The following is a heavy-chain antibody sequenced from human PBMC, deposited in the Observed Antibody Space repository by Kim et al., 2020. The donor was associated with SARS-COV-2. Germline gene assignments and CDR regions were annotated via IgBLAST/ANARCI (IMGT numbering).Heavy chain of an antibody. CDR2: VSVSGTTT. D-gene: IGHD2-15*01. Sequence: GGSLRLSCAASGFTFNNFGMTWARQAPGKGLEWVSSVSVSGTTTYYVDSVKGRFTISRDNSKNMLYLQMHGLRAEDTAVYYCVRRGGAYYDYWGQGTLVTVSS. CDR1: GFTFNNFG. CDR3: VRRGGAYYDY. V-gene: IGHV3-23*01. J-gene: IGHJ4*02.